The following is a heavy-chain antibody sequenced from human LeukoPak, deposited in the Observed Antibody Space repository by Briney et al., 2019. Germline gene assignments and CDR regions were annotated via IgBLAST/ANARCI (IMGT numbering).Heavy chain of an antibody. Sequence: SQTLSLTCAISGDSVSSNSAAWSWIRQSPSRGLEWLGRTYYRSKWYNDYAVSVKSRITINPDTSKNQFSLQLNSVTPEDTAVYYCARDRVPAAMRYYYGMDVWGQGTTVTVSS. V-gene: IGHV6-1*01. CDR3: ARDRVPAAMRYYYGMDV. CDR2: TYYRSKWYN. D-gene: IGHD2-2*01. CDR1: GDSVSSNSAA. J-gene: IGHJ6*02.